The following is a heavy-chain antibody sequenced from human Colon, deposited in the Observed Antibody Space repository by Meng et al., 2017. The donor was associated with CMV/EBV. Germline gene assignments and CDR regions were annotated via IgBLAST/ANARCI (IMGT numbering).Heavy chain of an antibody. D-gene: IGHD6-13*01. CDR1: GFTFSSYS. V-gene: IGHV3-21*04. Sequence: GGSLRLSCAASGFTFSSYSMNWVRQAPGKGLEWVSSISSSSSYIYYADSVKGRFTISRDNTKNSLSLQMNSLRAEDTAVYYCAREVSGTGYGSSWYNWFDPWGQGTPVTVSS. CDR3: AREVSGTGYGSSWYNWFDP. CDR2: ISSSSSYI. J-gene: IGHJ5*02.